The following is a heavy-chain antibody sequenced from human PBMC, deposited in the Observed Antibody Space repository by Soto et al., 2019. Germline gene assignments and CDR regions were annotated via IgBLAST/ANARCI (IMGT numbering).Heavy chain of an antibody. J-gene: IGHJ4*02. CDR1: GFTFSSYG. CDR3: AKDRRLTFFDY. D-gene: IGHD2-21*01. CDR2: ISYDGSNK. Sequence: GGSLRLSCAASGFTFSSYGMHWVRQAPGKGLEWVAVISYDGSNKYYADSVKGRFTISRDNSKNTLYLQMNSLRAEDTAVYYCAKDRRLTFFDYWGQGTLVTVSS. V-gene: IGHV3-30*18.